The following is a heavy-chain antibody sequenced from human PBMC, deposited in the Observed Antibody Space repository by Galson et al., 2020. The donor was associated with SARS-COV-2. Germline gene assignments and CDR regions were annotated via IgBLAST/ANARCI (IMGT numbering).Heavy chain of an antibody. CDR2: SYTSGIT. V-gene: IGHV4-61*02. J-gene: IGHJ3*02. CDR1: GASINSGSYY. D-gene: IGHD2-21*02. Sequence: SETLSLTCAVSGASINSGSYYWSWVRQPAGKGLEWLGRSYTSGITNYNPSLKSRVTISLDLSKNHFSLRLTSVTAADTAVYYCARWVGKYSGVGGDFAFDIWGQGTMVTVSS. CDR3: ARWVGKYSGVGGDFAFDI.